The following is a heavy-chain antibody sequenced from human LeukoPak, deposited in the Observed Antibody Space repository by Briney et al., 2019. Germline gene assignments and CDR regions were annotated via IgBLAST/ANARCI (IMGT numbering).Heavy chain of an antibody. Sequence: PGRSLRLSCAASGFTFSSYAMHWVRQAPGKGLEWVAVISYDGSNKYYADSVKGRFTISRDNSKNTLYLQMNSLRAEDTAVYYCARDRSYYDSSGYYYYYYYGMDVWGQGTTVTVSS. CDR1: GFTFSSYA. CDR3: ARDRSYYDSSGYYYYYYYGMDV. D-gene: IGHD3-22*01. V-gene: IGHV3-30-3*01. CDR2: ISYDGSNK. J-gene: IGHJ6*02.